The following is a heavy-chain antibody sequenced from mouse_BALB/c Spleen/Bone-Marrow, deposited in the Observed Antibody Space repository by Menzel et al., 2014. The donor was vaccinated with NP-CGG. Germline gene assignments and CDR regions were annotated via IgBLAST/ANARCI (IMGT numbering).Heavy chain of an antibody. J-gene: IGHJ3*01. CDR1: GFTFSDYY. V-gene: IGHV5-4*02. CDR3: ARDGYYRCAWFAY. Sequence: EVQLVESGGGLVKPGGSLKLSCAASGFTFSDYYLYWVRQTPEKRLEWVATISDGGTYTYCPDSGKGRFTISRDNAKNNLYLQMSSLKSEDTAMYYCARDGYYRCAWFAYWGQGTLVTVSA. D-gene: IGHD2-14*01. CDR2: ISDGGTYT.